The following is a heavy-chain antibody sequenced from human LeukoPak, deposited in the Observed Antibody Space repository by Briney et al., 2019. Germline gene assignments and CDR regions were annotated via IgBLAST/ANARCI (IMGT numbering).Heavy chain of an antibody. J-gene: IGHJ6*02. CDR2: IYYSGST. Sequence: SETLSLTCTVSGDSISRSSYYRGWIRQPPGKGLEWIGSIYYSGSTHYNPSLKSRVTISVDTSKNEFSLNLSSVTAADTAVYYCARHFFGGYYGMDVWGQGTTVTVSS. V-gene: IGHV4-39*01. CDR1: GDSISRSSYY. D-gene: IGHD3-3*01. CDR3: ARHFFGGYYGMDV.